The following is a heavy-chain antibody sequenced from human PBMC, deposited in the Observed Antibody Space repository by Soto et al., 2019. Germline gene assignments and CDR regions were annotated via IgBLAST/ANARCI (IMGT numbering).Heavy chain of an antibody. CDR3: ARSTVNYYDSSINVNPDFDY. Sequence: SETLSLTCTVSGGSISSGGYYWSWIRQHPGKGLEWIGYIYYSGSTYYNPSLKSRVTISVDTSKNQFSLKLSSVTAADTAVYYCARSTVNYYDSSINVNPDFDYWGQGTLVTVSS. J-gene: IGHJ4*02. V-gene: IGHV4-31*03. CDR1: GGSISSGGYY. D-gene: IGHD3-22*01. CDR2: IYYSGST.